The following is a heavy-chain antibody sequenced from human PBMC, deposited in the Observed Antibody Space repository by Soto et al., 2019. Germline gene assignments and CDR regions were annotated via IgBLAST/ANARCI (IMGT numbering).Heavy chain of an antibody. CDR1: GFTFSSYD. CDR3: ARGAYNSSGDNPYYFDY. D-gene: IGHD3-22*01. CDR2: IGTAGDP. Sequence: EVQLVESGGGLVQPGGSLRLSCAASGFTFSSYDMHWVRQATGKGLEWVSAIGTAGDPYYPGSVKGRFTISRENAKNSLYLQMNSLRAGDTAVYYCARGAYNSSGDNPYYFDYWGQGTLVTVSS. J-gene: IGHJ4*02. V-gene: IGHV3-13*05.